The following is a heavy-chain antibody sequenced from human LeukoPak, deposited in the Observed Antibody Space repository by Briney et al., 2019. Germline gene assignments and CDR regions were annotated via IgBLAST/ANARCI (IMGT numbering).Heavy chain of an antibody. V-gene: IGHV1-69*13. CDR2: IIPMLGTP. Sequence: GASVKVSCTTSGGTFSSYVLSWVRQAPGQGLEWMGGIIPMLGTPNYAQKFQDRVTITADESTSTAYMELSSLRSEDTAVYYCARALLEMATIGVGMDVWGQGTTVTVSS. D-gene: IGHD5-24*01. CDR1: GGTFSSYV. J-gene: IGHJ6*02. CDR3: ARALLEMATIGVGMDV.